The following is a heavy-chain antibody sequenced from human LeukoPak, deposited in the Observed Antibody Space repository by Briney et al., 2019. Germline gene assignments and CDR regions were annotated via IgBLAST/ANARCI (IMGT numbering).Heavy chain of an antibody. CDR1: GFTFSNYG. D-gene: IGHD6-13*01. Sequence: GGSLRLSCAASGFTFSNYGIHWVRQAPGKGLERVAVISYDATNEYYTDSVKGRFTISRDNSRNTLYLQMNSLRAEDTAVYYCAKDQDVAAAGTWGSIDYWGQGTLVTVSS. J-gene: IGHJ4*02. V-gene: IGHV3-30*18. CDR3: AKDQDVAAAGTWGSIDY. CDR2: ISYDATNE.